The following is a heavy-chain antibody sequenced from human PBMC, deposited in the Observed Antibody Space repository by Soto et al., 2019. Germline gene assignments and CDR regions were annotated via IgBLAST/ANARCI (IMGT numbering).Heavy chain of an antibody. CDR2: ISSSSSYI. D-gene: IGHD6-13*01. Sequence: EVQLVESGGGLVKPGGSLRLSCAASGFTFSSYSMNWVRQAPGKGLEWVSSISSSSSYIYYADSVKGRFTISRDNAKNSLYLQMNSLRAEDTAVYYCARDPGPAAGPPGMDVWGQGTTVTVSS. J-gene: IGHJ6*02. CDR3: ARDPGPAAGPPGMDV. CDR1: GFTFSSYS. V-gene: IGHV3-21*01.